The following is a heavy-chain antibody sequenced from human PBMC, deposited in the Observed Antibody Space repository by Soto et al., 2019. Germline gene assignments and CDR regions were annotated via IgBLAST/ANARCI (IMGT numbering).Heavy chain of an antibody. CDR2: INHSGST. CDR1: GGSFSGYY. CDR3: ARVARRGCIITSCQQTYYGMDV. V-gene: IGHV4-34*01. Sequence: PSETLSLTCAVYGGSFSGYYWSWIRQPPGKGLEWIGEINHSGSTNYNPSLKSRVTISVDTSKNQFSLKLSSVTAADTAVYYCARVARRGCIITSCQQTYYGMDVWGQGTTVTVYS. D-gene: IGHD2-2*01. J-gene: IGHJ6*02.